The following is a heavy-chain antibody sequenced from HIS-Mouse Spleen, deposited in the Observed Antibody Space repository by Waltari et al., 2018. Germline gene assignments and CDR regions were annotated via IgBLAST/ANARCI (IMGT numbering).Heavy chain of an antibody. V-gene: IGHV4-38-2*02. Sequence: QVQLQESGPGLVKPSETLSLTCTVSGYSISSGYYWGWIRQPPGKGLEWIGSFYHSGSTYYNPSLTSRVTISVDTSKNQFSLKLSSVTAADTAVYYCARRKNNYSDYWGQGTLVTVSS. CDR2: FYHSGST. J-gene: IGHJ4*02. CDR3: ARRKNNYSDY. CDR1: GYSISSGYY.